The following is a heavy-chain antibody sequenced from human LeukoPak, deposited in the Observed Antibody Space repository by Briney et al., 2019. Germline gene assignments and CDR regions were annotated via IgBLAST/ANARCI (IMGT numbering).Heavy chain of an antibody. Sequence: GGSLRLSCVGSGFAFHNYAMHWVRRPPGKGLEWVSAINWNSDTKAYADSVKGRFTISRDLARNSLYLQMDSLRPEDTALYYCAKDTGGNGAYFYAMDVWGQGTSVTVSS. V-gene: IGHV3-9*01. J-gene: IGHJ6*02. D-gene: IGHD4-23*01. CDR2: INWNSDTK. CDR3: AKDTGGNGAYFYAMDV. CDR1: GFAFHNYA.